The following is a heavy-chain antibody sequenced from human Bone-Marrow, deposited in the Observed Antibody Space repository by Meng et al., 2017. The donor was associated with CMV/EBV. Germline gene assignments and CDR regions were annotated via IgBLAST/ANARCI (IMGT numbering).Heavy chain of an antibody. CDR2: LYYSGTT. D-gene: IGHD1-7*01. J-gene: IGHJ5*02. CDR1: GGSIRSYY. V-gene: IGHV4-59*01. Sequence: SETLSLTCTVSGGSIRSYYWSWIRQPPGKGLEWIGYLYYSGTTNYNPSLKSRVTISVDTSKNHFSLKLTSVTAADTAVYYCAGRGITGTAKNGYNWFDPWGQGTLVTVSS. CDR3: AGRGITGTAKNGYNWFDP.